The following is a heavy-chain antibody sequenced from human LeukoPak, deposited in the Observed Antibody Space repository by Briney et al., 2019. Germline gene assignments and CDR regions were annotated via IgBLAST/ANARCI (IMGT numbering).Heavy chain of an antibody. V-gene: IGHV1-69*04. CDR3: ARGGIAVAVPFDY. Sequence: GASVNVSYTPSGGTFTSYAISWVRQAPGQGLEWMGRIIPILGIANYAQKFQGRVTITADKSTSTAYMELSSLRSEDTAVYYCARGGIAVAVPFDYWGQGTLVTVSS. D-gene: IGHD6-19*01. CDR2: IIPILGIA. J-gene: IGHJ4*02. CDR1: GGTFTSYA.